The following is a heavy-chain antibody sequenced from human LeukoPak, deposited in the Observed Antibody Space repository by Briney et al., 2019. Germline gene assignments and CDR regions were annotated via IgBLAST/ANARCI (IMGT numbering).Heavy chain of an antibody. V-gene: IGHV1-69*13. D-gene: IGHD1-26*01. CDR1: GGTFSGYA. CDR3: ARARLGATMAYNWFDP. Sequence: ASVKVSCKASGGTFSGYAISWVRQAPGQGLEWMGGIIPIFGTANYAQKFQGRVTITADESTSTAYMELSSLRSEDTAVYYCARARLGATMAYNWFDPWGQGTLVTVSS. J-gene: IGHJ5*02. CDR2: IIPIFGTA.